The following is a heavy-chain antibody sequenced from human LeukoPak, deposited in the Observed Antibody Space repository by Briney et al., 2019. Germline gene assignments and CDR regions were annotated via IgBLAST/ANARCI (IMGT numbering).Heavy chain of an antibody. CDR3: ARDGPAQMVDFDY. CDR1: GYTYSGTGWY. D-gene: IGHD3-10*01. V-gene: IGHV1-2*02. J-gene: IGHJ4*02. Sequence: ASVKVSCKASGYTYSGTGWYLYWLRQAPGQGLECMGWIYPNNGATAYAQKFQGRVAMTRDTSITTAYMELSRLRPDDTAVYYCARDGPAQMVDFDYWGQGTLVTVSS. CDR2: IYPNNGAT.